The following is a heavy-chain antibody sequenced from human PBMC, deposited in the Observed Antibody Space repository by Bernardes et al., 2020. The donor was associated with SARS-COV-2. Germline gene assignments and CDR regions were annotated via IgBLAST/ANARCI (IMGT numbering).Heavy chain of an antibody. D-gene: IGHD2-21*02. V-gene: IGHV4-39*01. Sequence: SETLSLTCTVSGASISSSNYYWGRIRQPPGKELEWIVSIYSSGSSHYNPSLHSRVCVSIYTSKNQLSLRLSFVTAADTAVYYCAGSSCGIDCYIGGLRSWDYGMDVWGQGTTVTVSS. CDR1: GASISSSNYY. CDR3: AGSSCGIDCYIGGLRSWDYGMDV. CDR2: IYSSGSS. J-gene: IGHJ6*01.